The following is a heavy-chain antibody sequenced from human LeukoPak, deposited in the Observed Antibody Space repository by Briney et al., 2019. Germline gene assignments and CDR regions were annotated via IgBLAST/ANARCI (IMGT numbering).Heavy chain of an antibody. D-gene: IGHD2-2*01. CDR3: AKDGHYCTATSCFSSWLDP. CDR1: GFGFDEYT. CDR2: IGYDGDPT. J-gene: IGHJ5*02. V-gene: IGHV3-43*01. Sequence: GGSLRLSCAASGFGFDEYTMHWVRQAPGKGPEWVALIGYDGDPTSYAESVKGRFTISRDNSRNTLYLQMRGLRSDDTAFYYCAKDGHYCTATSCFSSWLDPWGPGTLVTVSS.